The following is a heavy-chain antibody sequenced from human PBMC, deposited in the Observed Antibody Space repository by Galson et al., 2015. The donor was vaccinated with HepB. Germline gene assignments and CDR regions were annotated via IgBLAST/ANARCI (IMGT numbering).Heavy chain of an antibody. J-gene: IGHJ6*02. CDR1: GYIFTNYY. V-gene: IGHV1-46*01. CDR3: ARDCSGGSCQTTSRSMYFYYYVMDV. D-gene: IGHD2-15*01. Sequence: SVKVSCKASGYIFTNYYMHWVRQAPGQGLEWMGIINPSGDSTSYAQKFQGRVTMTRDTSTSTLYMELSSLRSEDTAVYFCARDCSGGSCQTTSRSMYFYYYVMDVWGQGTTVTVSS. CDR2: INPSGDST.